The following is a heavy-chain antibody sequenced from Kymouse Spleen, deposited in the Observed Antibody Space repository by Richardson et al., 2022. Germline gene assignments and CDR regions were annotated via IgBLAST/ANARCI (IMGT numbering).Heavy chain of an antibody. Sequence: QLQLQESGPGLVKPSETLSLTCTVSGGSISSSSYYWGWIRQPPGKGLEWIGSIYYSGSTYYNPSLKSRVTISVDTSKNQFSLKLSSVTAADTAVYYCAREEIAAAGTYVGWFDPWGQGTLVTVSS. CDR2: IYYSGST. D-gene: IGHD6-13*01. CDR3: AREEIAAAGTYVGWFDP. CDR1: GGSISSSSYY. J-gene: IGHJ5*02. V-gene: IGHV4-39*01.